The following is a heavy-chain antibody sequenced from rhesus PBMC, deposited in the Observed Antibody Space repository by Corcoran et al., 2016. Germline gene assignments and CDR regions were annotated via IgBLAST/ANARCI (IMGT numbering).Heavy chain of an antibody. V-gene: IGHV4-106*01. CDR2: LYGGCGRT. J-gene: IGHJ5-1*01. CDR1: GGSISDDYY. Sequence: QVQLQESGPGLVKPSETLSLTCAVYGGSISDDYYWSWIRQPQGKGLEWIGQLYGGCGRTYSHPSLQSRVTVSKDTSKTQFSLKLSSVTAADPAVYYCARDRGNRFDVWGPGVLVTVSS. CDR3: ARDRGNRFDV.